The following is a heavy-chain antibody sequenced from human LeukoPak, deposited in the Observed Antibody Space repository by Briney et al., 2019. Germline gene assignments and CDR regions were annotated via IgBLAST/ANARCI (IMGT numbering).Heavy chain of an antibody. J-gene: IGHJ4*02. CDR3: ARGTYYFDTSAHETDDY. CDR1: GGSFNNYY. Sequence: SETLSLTCAVYGGSFNNYYWSWIRQPPGKGLEWIGEINHSGSTNYHPSLKSRLTISVDTPQHHFSLKLSSVTTADTAVYYCARGTYYFDTSAHETDDYWGQGTLVTVSS. D-gene: IGHD3-22*01. CDR2: INHSGST. V-gene: IGHV4-34*01.